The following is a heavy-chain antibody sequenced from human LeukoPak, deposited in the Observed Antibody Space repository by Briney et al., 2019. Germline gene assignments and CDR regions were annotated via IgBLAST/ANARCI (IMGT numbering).Heavy chain of an antibody. Sequence: GGSLRLSCAASGFTFSSYSMNWVRQAPGKGLEWVSSISSSSSYIYYADSVKGRFTISRDNAKNSLYLQMNSLKTEDTAVYYCSADPPGTSSLIDHWGQGTLVTVSS. CDR2: ISSSSSYI. CDR3: SADPPGTSSLIDH. J-gene: IGHJ4*02. CDR1: GFTFSSYS. D-gene: IGHD2-15*01. V-gene: IGHV3-21*03.